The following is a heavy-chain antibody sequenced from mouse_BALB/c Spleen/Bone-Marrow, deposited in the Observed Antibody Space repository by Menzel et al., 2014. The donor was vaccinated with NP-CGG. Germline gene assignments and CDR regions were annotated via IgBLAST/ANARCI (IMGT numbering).Heavy chain of an antibody. J-gene: IGHJ2*01. CDR3: AREANWNFDY. D-gene: IGHD4-1*01. Sequence: VKLMESGPELVKPGASVRISCKASGYTFTSYYIHWVKRRPGQGLEWIGWIYPGNVNTKYNEKFKGKATLTADKSSSTAYMQLSSLTSEDSAVYFCAREANWNFDYWGQGTTLTVSS. V-gene: IGHV1S56*01. CDR1: GYTFTSYY. CDR2: IYPGNVNT.